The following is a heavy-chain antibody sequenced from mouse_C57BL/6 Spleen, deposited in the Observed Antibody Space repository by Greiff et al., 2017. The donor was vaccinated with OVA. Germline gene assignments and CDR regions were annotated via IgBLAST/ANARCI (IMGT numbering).Heavy chain of an antibody. CDR2: IDPSDSYT. J-gene: IGHJ4*01. CDR3: AILYYGSIDAMDY. CDR1: GYTFTSYW. D-gene: IGHD1-1*01. Sequence: QVQLQQPGAELVMPGASVKLSCKASGYTFTSYWMHWVKQRPGQGLEWIGVIDPSDSYTNYHQKFKDKSTLTVDKSSSTAYMQLSSLTSEDSAVYYCAILYYGSIDAMDYWGQGTSVTVSS. V-gene: IGHV1-69*01.